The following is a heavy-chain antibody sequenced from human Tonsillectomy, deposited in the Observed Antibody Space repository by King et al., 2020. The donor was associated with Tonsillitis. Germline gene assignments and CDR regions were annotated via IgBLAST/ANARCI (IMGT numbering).Heavy chain of an antibody. J-gene: IGHJ3*02. CDR3: AKAIVGATTWGAFDI. V-gene: IGHV3-9*01. D-gene: IGHD1-26*01. CDR1: GFTFDDYA. CDR2: ISWNSVSI. Sequence: VQLVESGGGLVQPVRSLRLSCAASGFTFDDYAMHWVRQAPGKGLGWVSGISWNSVSIGYADSGKGRFTISRDNAKNSLYLQMNSLRAEDTALYYCAKAIVGATTWGAFDIWGQGTMVTVSS.